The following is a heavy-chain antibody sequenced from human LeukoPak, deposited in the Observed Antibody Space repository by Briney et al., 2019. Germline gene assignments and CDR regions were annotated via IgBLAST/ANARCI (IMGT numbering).Heavy chain of an antibody. CDR1: GFTFSSYS. CDR3: ARGGTSTYYDFWSGYYQGYFGY. J-gene: IGHJ4*02. V-gene: IGHV3-21*01. D-gene: IGHD3-3*01. CDR2: ISSSSSYI. Sequence: KTGGSLRLSCAASGFTFSSYSMNWVRQAPGKGLEWVSSISSSSSYIYYADSVKGRFTISRDNAKNSLYLQMNSLRAEDTAVYYCARGGTSTYYDFWSGYYQGYFGYWGQGTLVTVSS.